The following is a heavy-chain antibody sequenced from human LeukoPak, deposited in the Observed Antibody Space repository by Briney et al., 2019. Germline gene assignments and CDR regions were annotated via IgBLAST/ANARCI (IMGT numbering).Heavy chain of an antibody. V-gene: IGHV4-39*01. CDR1: GGSISSSSYY. D-gene: IGHD2-2*01. Sequence: SETLSLTCTVSGGSISSSSYYWGWIRQPPGKGLEWIGTIYYSGSTYYNPSLRSRVTISVDTSKNQFSLKLSSVTAAETAVYYCARLYCSSSTCYASDAFDIWGQGTMVTVSS. CDR3: ARLYCSSSTCYASDAFDI. CDR2: IYYSGST. J-gene: IGHJ3*02.